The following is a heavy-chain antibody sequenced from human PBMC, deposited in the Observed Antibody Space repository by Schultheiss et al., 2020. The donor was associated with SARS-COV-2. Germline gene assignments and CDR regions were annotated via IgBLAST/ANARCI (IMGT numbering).Heavy chain of an antibody. D-gene: IGHD3-22*01. J-gene: IGHJ6*02. V-gene: IGHV1-2*02. CDR3: ARDLWHDSSGYYYYGMDV. CDR1: GYTFTSYD. CDR2: INPNSGGT. Sequence: ASVKVSCKASGYTFTSYDINWVRQAPGQGLEWMGWINPNSGGTNYAQKFQGRVTMTRDTSISTAYMELSRLRSDDTAVYYCARDLWHDSSGYYYYGMDVWGQGTTVTVSS.